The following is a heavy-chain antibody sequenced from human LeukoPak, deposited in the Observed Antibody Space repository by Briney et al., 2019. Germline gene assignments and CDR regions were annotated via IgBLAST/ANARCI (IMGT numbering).Heavy chain of an antibody. V-gene: IGHV3-23*01. CDR3: AKDCGGDCYEDYFDY. J-gene: IGHJ4*02. CDR1: GFTFSSYA. CDR2: ISGSGGST. Sequence: GGSLRLSCAASGFTFSSYAMSWVRQAPGKGLEWVSAISGSGGSTYYADSVKGRFTISRDNSKNTLYLRMNSLRAEDTAVYYCAKDCGGDCYEDYFDYWGQGTLVTVSS. D-gene: IGHD2-21*02.